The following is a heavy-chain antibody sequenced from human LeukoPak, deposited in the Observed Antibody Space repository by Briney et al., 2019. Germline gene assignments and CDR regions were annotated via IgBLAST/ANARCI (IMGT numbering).Heavy chain of an antibody. CDR3: AKSMSSGWYPPYYYYMDV. V-gene: IGHV3-43D*03. D-gene: IGHD6-19*01. CDR2: ISWDGGST. Sequence: GGSLRLSCAASGFTFDDYAMHWVRQAPGKGLEWVSLISWDGGSTYYADSVKGRFTISRDNSKNSLYLQMNSLRAEDTALYYCAKSMSSGWYPPYYYYMDVWGKGTTVTVSS. J-gene: IGHJ6*03. CDR1: GFTFDDYA.